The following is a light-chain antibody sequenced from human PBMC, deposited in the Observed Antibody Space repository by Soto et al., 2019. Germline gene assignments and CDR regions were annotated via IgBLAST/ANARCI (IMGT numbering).Light chain of an antibody. CDR2: AAS. CDR3: XXXXXSPIT. J-gene: IGKJ5*01. CDR1: QSISNY. Sequence: DIQLTQSPSSLSASVGDRVTITRQPSQSISNYLHWYQQKPGKAPQLLISAASALQSGAPSRFRGSGSGTDFTLTINXLQLQDFXXXXSXXXXXSPITFGKGTRLQIK. V-gene: IGKV1-39*01.